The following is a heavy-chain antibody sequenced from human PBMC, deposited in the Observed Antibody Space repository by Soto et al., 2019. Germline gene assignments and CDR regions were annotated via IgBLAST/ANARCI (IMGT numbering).Heavy chain of an antibody. V-gene: IGHV4-59*01. Sequence: PSETLSLTCAVSGGSITSYYWSWVRQPPGKGLEWIGYIYYSGSTNYNPSHKNRVTISVDTSKNQFSLKLSSVTAADTAVYYCARSRYGAITNPYYFDYWGQGTLVTVSS. CDR1: GGSITSYY. CDR2: IYYSGST. J-gene: IGHJ4*02. D-gene: IGHD4-17*01. CDR3: ARSRYGAITNPYYFDY.